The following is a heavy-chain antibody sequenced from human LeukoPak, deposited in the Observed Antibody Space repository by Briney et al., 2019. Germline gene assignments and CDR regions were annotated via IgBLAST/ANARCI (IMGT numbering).Heavy chain of an antibody. V-gene: IGHV4-34*01. J-gene: IGHJ4*02. D-gene: IGHD3-3*01. CDR3: ARLGIGGYDFWSGYPPSHPHFDY. CDR2: INHSGST. Sequence: PSETLSLTCAVYGGSFSGYYWSWIRQPPGKGLEWIGEINHSGSTNYNPSLKSRVTISVDTSRNQFSLKPSSVTAADTAVYYCARLGIGGYDFWSGYPPSHPHFDYWGQGTLVTVSS. CDR1: GGSFSGYY.